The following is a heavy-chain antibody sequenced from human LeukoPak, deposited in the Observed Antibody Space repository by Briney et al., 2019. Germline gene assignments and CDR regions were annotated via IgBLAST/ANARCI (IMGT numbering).Heavy chain of an antibody. CDR1: GGTFSSYA. CDR2: IIPIFGTA. CDR3: ASTPPGVEVVPASYYYYMDV. V-gene: IGHV1-69*01. D-gene: IGHD2-2*01. Sequence: SVKVSCKASGGTFSSYAISWVRQAPGQGLEWMGGIIPIFGTANYAQKFQGRVTITADESTSTAYMELSSLRSEDTAVYYCASTPPGVEVVPASYYYYMDVWGKGTTVTVSS. J-gene: IGHJ6*03.